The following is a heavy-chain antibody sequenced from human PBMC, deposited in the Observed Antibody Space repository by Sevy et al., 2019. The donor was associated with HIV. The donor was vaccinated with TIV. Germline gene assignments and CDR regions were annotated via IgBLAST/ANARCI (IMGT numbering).Heavy chain of an antibody. V-gene: IGHV3-33*08. J-gene: IGHJ4*02. Sequence: GGSLRLSCVASGFTFSSYVMHWVRQAPGKGLEWVALIWYDGIIKYYADSVKGRFTISRDNSKDTLFLQMNSLTPEDTAVYYCARGGGYCGGDCYSIDYWGQGALVTVSS. CDR3: ARGGGYCGGDCYSIDY. D-gene: IGHD2-21*02. CDR1: GFTFSSYV. CDR2: IWYDGIIK.